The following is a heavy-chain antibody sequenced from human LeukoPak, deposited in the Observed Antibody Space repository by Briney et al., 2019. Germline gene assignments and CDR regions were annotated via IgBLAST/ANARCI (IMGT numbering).Heavy chain of an antibody. CDR1: GGSISSNNFC. V-gene: IGHV4-39*01. J-gene: IGHJ6*04. Sequence: PSETLSLTCSVSGGSISSNNFCWGWIRQSPGKGLEWIGCVYSSGSTNVSPSLKSRVTISVDTSKNQFSLRLRSVSAADTALYYGAKNDDNFNYSQWMDVGGKGTMVAVSS. D-gene: IGHD2-15*01. CDR2: VYSSGST. CDR3: AKNDDNFNYSQWMDV.